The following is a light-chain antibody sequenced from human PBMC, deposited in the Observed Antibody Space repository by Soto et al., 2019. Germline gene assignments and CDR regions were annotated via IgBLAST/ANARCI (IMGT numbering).Light chain of an antibody. CDR2: VNSDGSH. CDR1: SGHSSDA. J-gene: IGLJ3*02. Sequence: QPVLTQPPSASASLGASVKLTCTLSSGHSSDAIAWHQQQPEKGPRYMMKVNSDGSHKKGDAIPHRFSGSPSGAERYLTTSSLHSEEEADYYCQTGGIGGDLVFGGGTKLTVL. V-gene: IGLV4-69*01. CDR3: QTGGIGGDLV.